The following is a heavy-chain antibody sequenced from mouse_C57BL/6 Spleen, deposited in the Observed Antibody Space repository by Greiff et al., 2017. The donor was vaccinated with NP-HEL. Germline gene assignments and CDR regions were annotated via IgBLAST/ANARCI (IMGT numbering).Heavy chain of an antibody. CDR3: AKRLITTVVATGAMDY. D-gene: IGHD1-1*01. J-gene: IGHJ4*01. Sequence: VHLVESGPGLVAPSQSLSITCTVSGFSLTSYGVDWVRQPPGKGLEWLGVIWGGGSTNYNSALMSRLSISKDNSKSQVFLKMNSLQTDDTAMYYCAKRLITTVVATGAMDYWGQGTSVTVSS. V-gene: IGHV2-9*01. CDR1: GFSLTSYG. CDR2: IWGGGST.